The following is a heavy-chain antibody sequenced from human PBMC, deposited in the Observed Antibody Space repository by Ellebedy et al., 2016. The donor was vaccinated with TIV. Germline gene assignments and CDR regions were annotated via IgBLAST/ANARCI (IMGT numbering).Heavy chain of an antibody. CDR1: GFSFSTYW. D-gene: IGHD1-1*01. V-gene: IGHV3-74*01. Sequence: GESLKISCAASGFSFSTYWMHWVRQAPGKGLVWVSRINSDGSSTSYVDSVKGRFTISRDNAKNTVYLQMNSLRVEDTAVYYCNWHHFDYWGQGALVTVSS. CDR3: NWHHFDY. CDR2: INSDGSST. J-gene: IGHJ4*02.